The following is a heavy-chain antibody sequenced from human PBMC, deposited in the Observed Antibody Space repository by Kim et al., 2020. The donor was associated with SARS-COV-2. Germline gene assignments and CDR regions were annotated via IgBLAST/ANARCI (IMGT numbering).Heavy chain of an antibody. J-gene: IGHJ3*02. V-gene: IGHV5-51*01. CDR3: ARREYYDSSGYYFDAFDI. Sequence: GESLKISCKGSGYSFTSYWIGWVRQMPGKGLEWMGIIYPGDSYARYSPSFQGQVTISADKSISTAYLQWSSLKASDTAMYYCARREYYDSSGYYFDAFDIWGQGTMVTVSS. D-gene: IGHD3-22*01. CDR2: IYPGDSYA. CDR1: GYSFTSYW.